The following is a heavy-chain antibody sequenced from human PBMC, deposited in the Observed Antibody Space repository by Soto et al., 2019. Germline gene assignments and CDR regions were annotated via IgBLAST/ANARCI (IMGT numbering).Heavy chain of an antibody. CDR3: IHPILWFVELLFDY. V-gene: IGHV2-5*01. J-gene: IGHJ4*02. Sequence: QITLKESGPTLVKPTQTLTLTCTFSGFSLSTTGVRVGWIRQTPGKAPEWLALIYYNDDKLYSPSLESRLTITKNTSKNQVVLTMTDMGPIDTTTYYCIHPILWFVELLFDYWGQGTLVTVSS. CDR2: IYYNDDK. D-gene: IGHD3-10*01. CDR1: GFSLSTTGVR.